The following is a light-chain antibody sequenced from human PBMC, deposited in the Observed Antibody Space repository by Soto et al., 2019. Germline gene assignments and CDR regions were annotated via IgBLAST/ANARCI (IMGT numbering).Light chain of an antibody. CDR3: CSYTSSTSLI. CDR1: SSDIGGYKY. Sequence: QSALTQPASVSGSPVQSITISCTGTSSDIGGYKYVSWYQQHPGKVPKLLIFDVNNRPSGVSDRFSGSKSGNTASLTITGLQAEDEAEYYCCSYTSSTSLIFGGGTKLTVL. V-gene: IGLV2-14*03. CDR2: DVN. J-gene: IGLJ2*01.